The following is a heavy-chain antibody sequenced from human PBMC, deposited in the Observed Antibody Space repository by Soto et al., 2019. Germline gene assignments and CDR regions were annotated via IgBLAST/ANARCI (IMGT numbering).Heavy chain of an antibody. CDR1: GGTFSSYA. CDR3: ARHKSYTVVTPDYYYGMDV. J-gene: IGHJ6*02. Sequence: SVRVSCKASGGTFSSYAISWVRQAPGQGLEWMGGIIPIFGTANYAQKFQGRVTITADESTSTAYMELSSLRSEDTAVYYCARHKSYTVVTPDYYYGMDVWGQGTTVTVSS. D-gene: IGHD2-21*02. V-gene: IGHV1-69*13. CDR2: IIPIFGTA.